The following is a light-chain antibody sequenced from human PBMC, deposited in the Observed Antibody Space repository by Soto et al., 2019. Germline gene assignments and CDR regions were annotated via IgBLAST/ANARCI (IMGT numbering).Light chain of an antibody. CDR3: QKYNSALIT. V-gene: IGKV1-27*01. CDR2: AAS. Sequence: DIQMTQSPSSLSASVGDRVTITCRASQGISNYLAWYQQKPGKVPKLLIYAASTLQSGVPSRFSGSGSGTDFTLTISILQPEDVATYYCQKYNSALITFGQGTRLEIK. J-gene: IGKJ5*01. CDR1: QGISNY.